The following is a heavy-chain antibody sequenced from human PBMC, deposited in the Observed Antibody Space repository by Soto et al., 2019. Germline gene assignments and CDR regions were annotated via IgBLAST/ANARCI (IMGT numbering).Heavy chain of an antibody. Sequence: SETLSLTCTVSGGSISSYYWSWIRQPPGKGLEWIGYIYYSGSTNYNPSLKSRVTISVDTSKNQFSLKLSSVTAADTAVYYCAREDRDCSSTSCYFGDYYYYYMDVWGKGTTVTVSS. CDR1: GGSISSYY. D-gene: IGHD2-2*01. V-gene: IGHV4-59*01. J-gene: IGHJ6*03. CDR3: AREDRDCSSTSCYFGDYYYYYMDV. CDR2: IYYSGST.